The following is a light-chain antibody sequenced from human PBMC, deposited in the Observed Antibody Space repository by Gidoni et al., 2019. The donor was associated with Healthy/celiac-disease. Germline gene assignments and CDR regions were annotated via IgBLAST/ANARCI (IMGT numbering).Light chain of an antibody. CDR2: AAS. Sequence: DIQMTQSPSSLSASVGDRVTITCRASQSISSYLNWYQQKPGKAPKLLIYAASSLQSGVPSRFSSSGSGTDFTLTISSLQPEDFATYYCQQSYSTPRTFGQXTKLEIK. CDR3: QQSYSTPRT. J-gene: IGKJ2*01. V-gene: IGKV1-39*01. CDR1: QSISSY.